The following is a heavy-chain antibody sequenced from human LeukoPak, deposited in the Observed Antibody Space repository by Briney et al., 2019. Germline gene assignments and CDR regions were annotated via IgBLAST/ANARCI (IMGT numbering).Heavy chain of an antibody. V-gene: IGHV4-38-2*02. CDR2: IYHSGSI. Sequence: SETLSLTCTVSGYSISSGYYWGWIRQPPGKGLEWIGSIYHSGSIYYNPSLKSRVTISVDTSKNQFSLKLSSVTAADTAVYYCARDLGHSYGYRGGWFDPWGQGTLVTVSS. J-gene: IGHJ5*02. D-gene: IGHD5-18*01. CDR3: ARDLGHSYGYRGGWFDP. CDR1: GYSISSGYY.